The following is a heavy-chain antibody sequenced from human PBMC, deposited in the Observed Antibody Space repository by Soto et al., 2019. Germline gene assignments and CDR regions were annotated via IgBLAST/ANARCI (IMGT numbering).Heavy chain of an antibody. J-gene: IGHJ4*02. CDR3: ARGSTVGATDYFDC. CDR1: GFTFSSYA. V-gene: IGHV3-30*04. CDR2: ISYDGSNK. D-gene: IGHD1-26*01. Sequence: GGSLRLSCAASGFTFSSYAMHWVRQAPGKGLEWVAVISYDGSNKYYADSVKGRFTISRDNSKNTLYLQMNSLRAEDTAVYYCARGSTVGATDYFDCWGQGTLVTVSS.